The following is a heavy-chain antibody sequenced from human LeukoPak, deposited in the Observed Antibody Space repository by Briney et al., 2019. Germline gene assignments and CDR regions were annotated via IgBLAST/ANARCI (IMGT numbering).Heavy chain of an antibody. V-gene: IGHV1-46*01. CDR1: GYTFTTYY. CDR3: ALYSSTWY. D-gene: IGHD6-13*01. Sequence: ASVKVSCKASGYTFTTYYIHGVRKPPGQGLEWMGIINPTGGSTTYAQKFQGRVTMTRDTSTSTVFMEVNSLRSEDTAVYYCALYSSTWYWGQGTLVTVSS. J-gene: IGHJ4*02. CDR2: INPTGGST.